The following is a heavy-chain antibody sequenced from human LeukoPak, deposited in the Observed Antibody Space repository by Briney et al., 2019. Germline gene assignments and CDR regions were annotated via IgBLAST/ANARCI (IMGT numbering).Heavy chain of an antibody. Sequence: SQTLSLTCTVSGGSINSGSYYWNWIRQPAGKGLEWIGRFYISEGTKYNPSLKSRVTISVDRSKNQFSLKLSSVTAADTAVYYCARYYGSGSYYSFDWFDPWGQGTLVTVSS. CDR3: ARYYGSGSYYSFDWFDP. V-gene: IGHV4-61*02. D-gene: IGHD3-10*01. J-gene: IGHJ5*02. CDR2: FYISEGT. CDR1: GGSINSGSYY.